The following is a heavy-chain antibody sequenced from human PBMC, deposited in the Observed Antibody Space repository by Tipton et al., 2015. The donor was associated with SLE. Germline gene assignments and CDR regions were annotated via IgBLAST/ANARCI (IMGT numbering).Heavy chain of an antibody. CDR3: ARVITGTTVGGPFDY. Sequence: GSLRLSCAASGFTFSSYSMNWVRRAPGKGLEWVSYISSSSSTIYYADSVKGRFTISRDNSKNTLYLQMNSLRAEDTAVYYCARVITGTTVGGPFDYWGQGTLVTVSS. V-gene: IGHV3-48*01. J-gene: IGHJ4*02. CDR2: ISSSSSTI. CDR1: GFTFSSYS. D-gene: IGHD1-7*01.